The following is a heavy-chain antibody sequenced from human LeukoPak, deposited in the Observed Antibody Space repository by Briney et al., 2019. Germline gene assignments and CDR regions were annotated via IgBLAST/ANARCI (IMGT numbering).Heavy chain of an antibody. Sequence: GGSLRLSCAASGFTVSSNYMSWVRQAPGKGLEWVSVIYSGGSTYYADSVKGRFTISRDNSKNTLYLQMNSLRAEDTAVYYCARGGPYSSGWYSAFDIWGQGTMVTVSS. V-gene: IGHV3-53*01. CDR2: IYSGGST. CDR1: GFTVSSNY. CDR3: ARGGPYSSGWYSAFDI. J-gene: IGHJ3*02. D-gene: IGHD6-19*01.